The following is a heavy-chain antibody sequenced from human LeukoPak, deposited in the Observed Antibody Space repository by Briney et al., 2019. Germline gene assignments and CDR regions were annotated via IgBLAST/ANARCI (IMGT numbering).Heavy chain of an antibody. D-gene: IGHD4-17*01. V-gene: IGHV4-59*01. J-gene: IGHJ4*02. CDR1: GGSFSSYY. Sequence: KSSETLSLTCAVYGGSFSSYYWSWIRQPPGKVLEWIGYIYYSGSTNYNPSLKSRVTISVDTSKNQFSLKLSSVTAADTAVYYCAREGLDGDYFDYWGQGTLVTVSS. CDR3: AREGLDGDYFDY. CDR2: IYYSGST.